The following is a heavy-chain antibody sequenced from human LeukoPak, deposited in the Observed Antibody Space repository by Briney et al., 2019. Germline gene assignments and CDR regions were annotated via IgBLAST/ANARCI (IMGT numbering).Heavy chain of an antibody. D-gene: IGHD3-22*01. CDR3: ARGAGMHYYYYDSSGEALI. Sequence: PSETLSLTCTVSGVSTKTYYYWSWIRQPPGKGLEWIGYSYYSGSTNYNPSLKSRVTISVDTSKNQFSLKLSSVTAADTAVYYCARGAGMHYYYYDSSGEALIWGQGTMVTVSS. CDR1: GVSTKTYYY. CDR2: SYYSGST. V-gene: IGHV4-59*01. J-gene: IGHJ3*02.